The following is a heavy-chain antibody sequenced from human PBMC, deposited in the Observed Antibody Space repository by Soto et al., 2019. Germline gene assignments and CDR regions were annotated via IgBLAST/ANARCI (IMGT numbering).Heavy chain of an antibody. V-gene: IGHV1-46*03. J-gene: IGHJ4*02. CDR3: VRGGGYSWFGGVIVNYFDY. CDR2: INPSGGST. D-gene: IGHD3-16*02. Sequence: ASVKVSCKASGYTFTSYYMHWVRQAPGQGLEWMGIINPSGGSTSYAQKFQGRVTMTRDTSTSTVYMELSSLRSEDPAVYYCVRGGGYSWFGGVIVNYFDYWGQGTLVTVSS. CDR1: GYTFTSYY.